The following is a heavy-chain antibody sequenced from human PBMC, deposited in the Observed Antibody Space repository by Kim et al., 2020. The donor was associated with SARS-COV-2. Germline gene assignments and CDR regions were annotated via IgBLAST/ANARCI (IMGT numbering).Heavy chain of an antibody. CDR3: ARGYFGSGTYKGNDY. V-gene: IGHV3-74*01. J-gene: IGHJ4*02. CDR1: GFTFSSYW. D-gene: IGHD3-10*01. CDR2: INSDGSNI. Sequence: GGSLRLSCAASGFTFSSYWMHWVRQAPGKGLVWVSRINSDGSNINYADSVRGRFTISRDNAKNTLYLQMSSLRAEDTAVYYCARGYFGSGTYKGNDYWGQGILVTVSS.